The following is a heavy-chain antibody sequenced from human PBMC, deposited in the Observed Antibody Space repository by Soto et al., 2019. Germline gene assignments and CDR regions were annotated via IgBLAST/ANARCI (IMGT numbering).Heavy chain of an antibody. CDR3: AKDPYYYYDSSGYYPNWFDP. CDR2: ISGSGGST. Sequence: GGSLRLSCGASGFTFSSYAMSWVRQAPGKGLEWVSAISGSGGSTYYADSVKGRFTISRDNSKNTLYLQMNSLRAEDTAVYYCAKDPYYYYDSSGYYPNWFDPWGQGTLVTVSS. J-gene: IGHJ5*02. CDR1: GFTFSSYA. D-gene: IGHD3-22*01. V-gene: IGHV3-23*01.